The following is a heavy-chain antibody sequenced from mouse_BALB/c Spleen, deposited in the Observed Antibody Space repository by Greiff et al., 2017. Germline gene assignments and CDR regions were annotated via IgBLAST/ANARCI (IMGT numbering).Heavy chain of an antibody. CDR3: AREYYGYDGDYYAMDY. V-gene: IGHV5-17*02. Sequence: EVMLVESGGGLVQPGGSRKLSCAASGFTFSSFGMHWVRQAPEKGLEWVAYISSGSSTIYYADTVKGRFTISRDNPKNTLFLQMTSLRSEDTAMYYCAREYYGYDGDYYAMDYWGQGTSVTVSS. D-gene: IGHD2-2*01. CDR2: ISSGSSTI. CDR1: GFTFSSFG. J-gene: IGHJ4*01.